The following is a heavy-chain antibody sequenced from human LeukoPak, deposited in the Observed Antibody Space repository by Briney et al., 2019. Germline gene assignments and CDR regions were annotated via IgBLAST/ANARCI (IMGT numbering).Heavy chain of an antibody. V-gene: IGHV3-64D*06. CDR1: EFTFGSYA. CDR3: VKVLASHYYGSGSFDY. CDR2: ISSNGGST. Sequence: GGSLRLSCSASEFTFGSYAMHWVRQAPGKGLEYVSAISSNGGSTYYADSVKGRFTISRDNSKNTLYLQMSGLRAEDTAVYYCVKVLASHYYGSGSFDYWGQGTLVTVSS. D-gene: IGHD3-10*01. J-gene: IGHJ4*02.